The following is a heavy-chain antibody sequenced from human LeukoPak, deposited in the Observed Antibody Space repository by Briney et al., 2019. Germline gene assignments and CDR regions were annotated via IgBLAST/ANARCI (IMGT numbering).Heavy chain of an antibody. CDR2: INSDGSST. J-gene: IGHJ4*02. Sequence: GGALRLSCAASGFTFSSYWMHWVRQAPGKGLVGVSRINSDGSSTSYADSVKGRFTISRDNAKNTLYLQMNSLRAEDTAVYYCARTDYGGNLSGGQGTLVTVSS. V-gene: IGHV3-74*01. D-gene: IGHD4-23*01. CDR1: GFTFSSYW. CDR3: ARTDYGGNLS.